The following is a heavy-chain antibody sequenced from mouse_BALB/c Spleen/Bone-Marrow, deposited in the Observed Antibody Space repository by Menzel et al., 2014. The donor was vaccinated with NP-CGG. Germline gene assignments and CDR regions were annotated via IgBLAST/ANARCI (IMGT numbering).Heavy chain of an antibody. CDR3: ARDSSGYFDY. V-gene: IGHV5-9-4*01. J-gene: IGHJ2*01. CDR1: GFTFSSYA. CDR2: ISSGGSYT. Sequence: EVRVVESGGGLVKPGGSLKLSRAASGFTFSSYAMSWVRQTPEKRLEWVAEISSGGSYTYYPDTVTGRFTISRDNAKNTLYLEMSSLKSEDTAMYYCARDSSGYFDYWGQGTTLTVSS. D-gene: IGHD3-1*01.